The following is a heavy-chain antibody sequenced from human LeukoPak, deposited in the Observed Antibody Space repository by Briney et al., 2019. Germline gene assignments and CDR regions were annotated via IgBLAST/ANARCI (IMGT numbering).Heavy chain of an antibody. CDR2: ITGSGGTT. Sequence: GGSLILSCAASGFTFSSHAMSWVRQSAGKRLEWVSTITGSGGTTYFADSVKGRFTISRDNSKNTLYLQMTSLRADDTAVYYCTKYSRSSGVIWDFDSWGQGTQVTVSS. V-gene: IGHV3-23*01. J-gene: IGHJ4*02. D-gene: IGHD1-26*01. CDR1: GFTFSSHA. CDR3: TKYSRSSGVIWDFDS.